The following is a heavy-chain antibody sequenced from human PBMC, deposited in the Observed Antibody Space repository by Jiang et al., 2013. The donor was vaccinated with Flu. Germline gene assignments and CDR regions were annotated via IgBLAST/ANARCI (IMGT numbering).Heavy chain of an antibody. CDR3: VRVRATWVDY. D-gene: IGHD3-3*01. V-gene: IGHV4-39*01. CDR1: GGSISSSSYY. CDR2: IYYSGST. Sequence: TVSGGSISSSSYYWGWIRQPPGKGLEWIGSIYYSGSTYYNPSLKSRVTISVDTSKNQXSLKLSSVTAADTAVYYSVRVRATWVDYWGQGTLVTVSS. J-gene: IGHJ4*02.